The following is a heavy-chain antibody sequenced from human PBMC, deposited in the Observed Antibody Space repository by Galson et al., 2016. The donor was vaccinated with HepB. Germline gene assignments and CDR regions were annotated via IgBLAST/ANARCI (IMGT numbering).Heavy chain of an antibody. CDR1: GFIFGDYA. CDR3: AKGIGSGWSDS. D-gene: IGHD6-19*01. J-gene: IGHJ5*01. CDR2: LTWNGGII. Sequence: SLRLSCAASGFIFGDYAMSWVRQSPGKGLEWVSGLTWNGGIIGYADSVKGRFTISRDNARNFLFLQMNNLRSEDTALYYCAKGIGSGWSDSWGPGTLVSVSS. V-gene: IGHV3-9*01.